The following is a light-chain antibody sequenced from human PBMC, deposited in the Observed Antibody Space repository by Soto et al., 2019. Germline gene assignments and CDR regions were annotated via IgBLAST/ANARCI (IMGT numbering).Light chain of an antibody. CDR1: QSVSSY. Sequence: EIVLTQSPATLSLSPGERATLSCRASQSVSSYLAWYQQKPGQAPRLLIYDASNRATGIPARFSGSGSGTDFTFTLSSLEPEDFSVYYCQQRSNWQMTFGPGTKVDIK. V-gene: IGKV3-11*01. CDR3: QQRSNWQMT. CDR2: DAS. J-gene: IGKJ3*01.